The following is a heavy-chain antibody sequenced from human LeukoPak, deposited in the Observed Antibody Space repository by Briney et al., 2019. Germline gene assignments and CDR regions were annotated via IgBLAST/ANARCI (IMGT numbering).Heavy chain of an antibody. CDR1: GFTFSSYS. CDR3: ARDPTMVTGHY. CDR2: ISSSSSYI. J-gene: IGHJ4*02. V-gene: IGHV3-21*01. D-gene: IGHD5-18*01. Sequence: GESLRLSCAASGFTFSSYSMNWVRQAPGKGLEWVSSISSSSSYIYYADSVKGRFTISRDNAKNSLYLQMNSLRAEDTAVYYCARDPTMVTGHYWGQGTLVTVSS.